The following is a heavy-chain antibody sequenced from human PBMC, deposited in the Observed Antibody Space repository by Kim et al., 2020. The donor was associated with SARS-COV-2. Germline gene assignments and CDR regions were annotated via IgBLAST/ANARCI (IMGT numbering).Heavy chain of an antibody. CDR2: ISGSGGST. J-gene: IGHJ6*02. Sequence: GGSLRLSCAASGFTFSSYAMSWVRQAPGKGLEWVSAISGSGGSTYYADSVKGRFTISRDNSKNTLYLQMNSLRAEDTAVYYCAKVPNGYYYYGMDVWGQGTTVTVSS. CDR3: AKVPNGYYYYGMDV. V-gene: IGHV3-23*01. D-gene: IGHD1-1*01. CDR1: GFTFSSYA.